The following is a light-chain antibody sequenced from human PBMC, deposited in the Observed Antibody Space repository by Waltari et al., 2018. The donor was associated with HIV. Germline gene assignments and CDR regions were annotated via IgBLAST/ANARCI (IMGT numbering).Light chain of an antibody. Sequence: QSALTQPASVSGSPGQSITISCTGTSSDVGSYNLVSWYQQHPGKAPKLMIYEVSKLPSWVSNRFSGSKSGNTASLTISWLQAEDEADYYCCSYAGSSTFYVFGTGTKVTVL. CDR3: CSYAGSSTFYV. V-gene: IGLV2-23*02. CDR1: SSDVGSYNL. J-gene: IGLJ1*01. CDR2: EVS.